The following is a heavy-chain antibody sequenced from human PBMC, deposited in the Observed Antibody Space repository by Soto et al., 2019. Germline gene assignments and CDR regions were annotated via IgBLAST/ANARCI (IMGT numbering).Heavy chain of an antibody. CDR3: ARDTAYYDFWSGSSGDY. J-gene: IGHJ4*02. D-gene: IGHD3-3*01. V-gene: IGHV3-21*01. CDR1: GFTFSSYS. Sequence: SGGSLRLSCAASGFTFSSYSMNWVRQAPGKGLEWVSSISSSSSYIYYADSVKGRFTISRDNAKNSLYLQMNSLRAEDTAAYYCARDTAYYDFWSGSSGDYWGQGTLVTVSS. CDR2: ISSSSSYI.